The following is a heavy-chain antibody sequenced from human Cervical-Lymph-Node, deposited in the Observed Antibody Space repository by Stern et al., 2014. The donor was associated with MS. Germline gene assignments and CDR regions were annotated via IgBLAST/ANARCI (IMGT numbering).Heavy chain of an antibody. CDR2: ISASNGNT. Sequence: VHLVQSGAEVKKPGASVKVSCKASGYTFTTYGISWVRQAPGQGLEWMGRISASNGNTDYAQKLQGIVTMTTDTSTTTAYMELRSLRSDDTAVYYCAREDRNYDILTGYYGNWFDPWGQGSLVTVSS. V-gene: IGHV1-18*01. CDR3: AREDRNYDILTGYYGNWFDP. J-gene: IGHJ5*02. D-gene: IGHD3-9*01. CDR1: GYTFTTYG.